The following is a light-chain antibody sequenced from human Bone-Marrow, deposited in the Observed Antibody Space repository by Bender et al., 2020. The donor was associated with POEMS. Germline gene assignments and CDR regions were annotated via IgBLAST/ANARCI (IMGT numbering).Light chain of an antibody. J-gene: IGLJ1*01. V-gene: IGLV2-8*01. CDR1: SSDVGGYNY. CDR2: EVY. CDR3: CSYGHTYV. Sequence: QSALTQPPSASGSPGQSVTISCTGTSSDVGGYNYVSWYQKHPGKAPKLIIHEVYKRPSGVPDRFSGSRSGNTASLTISGLQAEDEADYYCCSYGHTYVFGSGTQVAVL.